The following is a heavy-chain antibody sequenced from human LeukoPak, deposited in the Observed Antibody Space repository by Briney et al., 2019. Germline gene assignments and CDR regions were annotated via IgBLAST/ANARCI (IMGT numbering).Heavy chain of an antibody. D-gene: IGHD5-24*01. V-gene: IGHV1-2*02. CDR1: GYTFTDYY. CDR2: INPKSGGT. Sequence: ASVKVSCKASGYTFTDYYLHWVRQAPGQGLEWMGWINPKSGGTNFAQKFQGRVTMTRDTPINTAYMELDSLTSDDTAIYYCASRDRCNVPFDYWGQGTLVTVSS. J-gene: IGHJ4*02. CDR3: ASRDRCNVPFDY.